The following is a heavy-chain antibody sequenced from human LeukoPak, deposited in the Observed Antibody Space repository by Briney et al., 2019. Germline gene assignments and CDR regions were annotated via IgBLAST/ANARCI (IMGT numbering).Heavy chain of an antibody. CDR3: AELGITMIGGV. D-gene: IGHD3-10*02. Sequence: GGSLRLSCAASGFSFNNYAMYWVRQAPGKGLEWVALISYDGGDKYYAESMKGRITISRDNAENSLYLQMNSLRAEDTAVYYCAELGITMIGGVWGKGTTVTISS. J-gene: IGHJ6*04. CDR2: ISYDGGDK. V-gene: IGHV3-30*18. CDR1: GFSFNNYA.